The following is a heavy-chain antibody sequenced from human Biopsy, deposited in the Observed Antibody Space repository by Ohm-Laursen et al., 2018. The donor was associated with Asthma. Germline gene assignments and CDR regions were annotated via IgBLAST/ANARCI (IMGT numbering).Heavy chain of an antibody. V-gene: IGHV4-30-4*02. J-gene: IGHJ6*02. CDR1: GASIRSPDHH. CDR2: VFYSGTT. Sequence: PSDTLSLTCTVSGASIRSPDHHWSWIRQSPGKGLEWIGFVFYSGTTHYSRSLERRLYISIDTARNEFSMSLRSLTAADTAVYFCARVASYGDLYFGIDVWGPGTTVSVS. D-gene: IGHD4-17*01. CDR3: ARVASYGDLYFGIDV.